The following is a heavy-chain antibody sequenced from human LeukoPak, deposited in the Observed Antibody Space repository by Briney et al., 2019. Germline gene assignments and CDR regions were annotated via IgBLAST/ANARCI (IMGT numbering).Heavy chain of an antibody. J-gene: IGHJ4*02. Sequence: SETLSLSCAVYGGSFSDHYWSWIRQSPGKGLEWIGEINHSGSTNYNPSLKSRVTISVDTSKNQFSLKVNSVTAADTAVYYCARVAHSDTSGYYLAYWGQGTRVTVSS. CDR1: GGSFSDHY. D-gene: IGHD3-22*01. CDR3: ARVAHSDTSGYYLAY. CDR2: INHSGST. V-gene: IGHV4-34*01.